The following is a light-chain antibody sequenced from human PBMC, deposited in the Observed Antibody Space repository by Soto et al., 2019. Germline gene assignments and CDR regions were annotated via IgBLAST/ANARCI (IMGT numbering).Light chain of an antibody. V-gene: IGKV3-20*01. Sequence: EKVLTQSPGTVSLSPGERATLSCRASQGVTSNHFAWYQQKPGQAPRLLIYGVFNRATGIPDRFSGSGSGTDFTLTITRLEPEDYAVYFFQHDDGSPRTFGQGTKLEIK. CDR3: QHDDGSPRT. CDR2: GVF. J-gene: IGKJ2*01. CDR1: QGVTSNH.